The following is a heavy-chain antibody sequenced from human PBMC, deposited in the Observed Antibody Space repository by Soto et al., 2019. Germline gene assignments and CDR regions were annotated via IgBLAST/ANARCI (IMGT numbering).Heavy chain of an antibody. J-gene: IGHJ4*02. CDR1: GGSISSGCYY. V-gene: IGHV4-31*03. D-gene: IGHD3-22*01. Sequence: PSATLSLTCPVSGGSISSGCYYWLWIRQHPGKGLEWIGYIYYSGSTYYNPSLKSRVTISVDTSKNQFSLKLSSVTAADTAVYYCARGRAMIVAPFDYWGQGTLVTVSS. CDR3: ARGRAMIVAPFDY. CDR2: IYYSGST.